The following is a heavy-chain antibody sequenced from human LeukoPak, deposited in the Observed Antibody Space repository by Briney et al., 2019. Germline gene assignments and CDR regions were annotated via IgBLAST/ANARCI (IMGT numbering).Heavy chain of an antibody. Sequence: GGSLRLSCAASGFTFSNYWMHWVRQAPGKGLEWVAFIRYNGNNQYYADSVKGRFTISRDNSKNTLYLQMNSLKGDDTAVYYCAKDSAFYYIDVWGKGTTVIISS. J-gene: IGHJ6*03. CDR1: GFTFSNYW. CDR2: IRYNGNNQ. CDR3: AKDSAFYYIDV. V-gene: IGHV3-30*02. D-gene: IGHD3-10*01.